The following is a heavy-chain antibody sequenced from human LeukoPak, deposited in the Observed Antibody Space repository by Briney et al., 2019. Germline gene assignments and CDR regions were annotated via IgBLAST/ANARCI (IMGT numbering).Heavy chain of an antibody. D-gene: IGHD6-13*01. J-gene: IGHJ4*02. CDR1: GFTFSSYG. CDR3: AKSFGYSRSWFDY. CDR2: IWYDGSNK. Sequence: GGSLRLSCAASGFTFSSYGMHWVRQAPGKGLEWVAVIWYDGSNKYYADSVKGRFTISRDNSKNTLYLQMNSLRAEDTAVSSCAKSFGYSRSWFDYWGQGTPVTVSS. V-gene: IGHV3-33*06.